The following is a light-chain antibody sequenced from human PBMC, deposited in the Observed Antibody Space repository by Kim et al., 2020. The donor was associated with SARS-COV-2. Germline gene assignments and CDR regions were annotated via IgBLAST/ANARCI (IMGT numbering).Light chain of an antibody. Sequence: PGQSVTISCTGSSSDVGAYKNVSWYQQHPGKAPRLMISQVSKRSAGVPDRFSGSKSGNTASLTVSGLQAEDEADYYCCSYARTSYVFGTGTKVTVL. CDR3: CSYARTSYV. CDR1: SSDVGAYKN. CDR2: QVS. V-gene: IGLV2-8*01. J-gene: IGLJ1*01.